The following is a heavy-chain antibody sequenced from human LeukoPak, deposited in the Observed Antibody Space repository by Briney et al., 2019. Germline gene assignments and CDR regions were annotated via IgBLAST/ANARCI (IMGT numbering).Heavy chain of an antibody. CDR2: INQDGSEK. V-gene: IGHV3-7*03. Sequence: GGSLRLSCAASGFTFSSYAMSWVRQAPGKGLEWVASINQDGSEKYYVDSVKGRFTISRDNAKNSLYLQMNSLRAEDTAVYYCARDKSAGADTGSSFYYWGQGALVTVSS. CDR1: GFTFSSYA. D-gene: IGHD3-10*01. CDR3: ARDKSAGADTGSSFYY. J-gene: IGHJ4*02.